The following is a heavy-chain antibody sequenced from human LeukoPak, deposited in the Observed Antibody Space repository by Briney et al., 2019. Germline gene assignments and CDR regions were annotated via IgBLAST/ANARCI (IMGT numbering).Heavy chain of an antibody. V-gene: IGHV7-4-1*02. CDR3: ARGTYSYGFGEEYYFDY. CDR2: INTNTGNP. CDR1: GNTFTTYA. J-gene: IGHJ4*02. D-gene: IGHD5-18*01. Sequence: ASVKVSCKASGNTFTTYAMNWVRQAPGQGLEWMGWINTNTGNPTYAQGSTGRFVFSLDTSVSTAYLQITSLKAEDTAVYYCARGTYSYGFGEEYYFDYWGQGTLVTVSS.